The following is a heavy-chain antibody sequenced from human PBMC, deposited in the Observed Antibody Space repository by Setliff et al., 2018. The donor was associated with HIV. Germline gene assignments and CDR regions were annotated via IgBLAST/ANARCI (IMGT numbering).Heavy chain of an antibody. J-gene: IGHJ4*02. D-gene: IGHD3-16*02. CDR2: IIPVFDTT. V-gene: IGHV1-69*01. CDR1: GGTFSNYA. Sequence: VKVSCKASGGTFSNYAFSWVRLAPGRGLEWMGGIIPVFDTTNYEKKFRDRVTITADESTSTVYLELISLRSEDTAVYYCAVGDYVWGSYRLDFWGQGTLVTVSS. CDR3: AVGDYVWGSYRLDF.